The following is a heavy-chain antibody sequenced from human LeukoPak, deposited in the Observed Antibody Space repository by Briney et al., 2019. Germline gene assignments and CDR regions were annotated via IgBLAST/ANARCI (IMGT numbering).Heavy chain of an antibody. Sequence: GGSLRLSCVASGFTLRNYGMHWVRQAPGKGLQWVAVLWKDGSNNFYADSVKGRFRFSRDNSKDMLYLQMNSLRAEDTAVYYCAKEYEIFVGAFDIWGQGTMFTVSS. CDR3: AKEYEIFVGAFDI. CDR2: LWKDGSNN. V-gene: IGHV3-33*06. CDR1: GFTLRNYG. J-gene: IGHJ3*02. D-gene: IGHD3-9*01.